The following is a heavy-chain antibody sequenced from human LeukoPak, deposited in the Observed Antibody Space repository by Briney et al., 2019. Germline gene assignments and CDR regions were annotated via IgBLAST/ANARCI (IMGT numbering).Heavy chain of an antibody. CDR3: AKGQSASSTFDS. V-gene: IGHV3-23*01. CDR2: IRGSSDVI. J-gene: IGHJ4*02. CDR1: GFTLSGHA. Sequence: GGSLRLSCAASGFTLSGHAMSWVRQAPGKGMEWISLIRGSSDVIEYADSVRGRFTISRDNSKNTVSLQMNNLRAEDTAVYYCAKGQSASSTFDSWGQGTLVTVSS.